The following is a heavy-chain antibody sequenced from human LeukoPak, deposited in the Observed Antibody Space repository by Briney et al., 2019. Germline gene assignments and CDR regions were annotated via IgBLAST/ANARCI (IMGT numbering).Heavy chain of an antibody. V-gene: IGHV4-34*01. D-gene: IGHD3-3*01. CDR2: INHSGST. CDR1: GGSFSGYY. CDR3: ARRYDFWSGYPPPLDY. J-gene: IGHJ4*02. Sequence: SETLSLTCAVYGGSFSGYYWSWIRQPPGKGLEWIGEINHSGSTNYNPSLKRRVTISVDTSKKQFSLKLSSVTAADTAVYYCARRYDFWSGYPPPLDYWGQGTLVTVSS.